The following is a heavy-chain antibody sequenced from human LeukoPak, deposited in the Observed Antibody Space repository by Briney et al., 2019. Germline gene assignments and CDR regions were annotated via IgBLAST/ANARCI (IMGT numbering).Heavy chain of an antibody. V-gene: IGHV4-34*01. Sequence: SETLSLTCAVYDGSFRGDYWSWIRQPPGKGLEWIGEINQSGSTNYNPSLKSRVTISVDTSKNQFSLKLSSVTAADTAVYFCARGGDFSRGVGWFDPWGQGTLVTVSS. CDR3: ARGGDFSRGVGWFDP. J-gene: IGHJ5*02. D-gene: IGHD3-3*01. CDR1: DGSFRGDY. CDR2: INQSGST.